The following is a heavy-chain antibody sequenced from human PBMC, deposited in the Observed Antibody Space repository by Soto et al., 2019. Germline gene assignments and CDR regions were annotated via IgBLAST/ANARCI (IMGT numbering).Heavy chain of an antibody. J-gene: IGHJ4*02. V-gene: IGHV1-46*01. CDR1: GYTFTRYY. D-gene: IGHD3-9*01. Sequence: GVSVKVSCKASGYTFTRYYMHWVRQAPGQGLEWMGMINASGGNTNYAQKLQGRVTMTTDTSTSTAYMELRSLRSDDTAVYYCARGRLVTYYDILTGYPYYFDYWGQGTLVTVSS. CDR3: ARGRLVTYYDILTGYPYYFDY. CDR2: INASGGNT.